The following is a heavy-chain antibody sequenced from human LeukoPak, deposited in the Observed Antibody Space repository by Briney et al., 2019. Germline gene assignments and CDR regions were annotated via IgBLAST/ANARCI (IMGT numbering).Heavy chain of an antibody. Sequence: ASVKVSCKASGYTFTSYYMHWVRQAPGQGLEWMGIINPSGGSTSYAQKFQGRVTMTRDTSISTAYMELSRLRSDDTAVYYCARAHVRGYSGYVGYWGQGTLVTVSS. D-gene: IGHD5-12*01. J-gene: IGHJ4*02. CDR3: ARAHVRGYSGYVGY. V-gene: IGHV1-46*01. CDR2: INPSGGST. CDR1: GYTFTSYY.